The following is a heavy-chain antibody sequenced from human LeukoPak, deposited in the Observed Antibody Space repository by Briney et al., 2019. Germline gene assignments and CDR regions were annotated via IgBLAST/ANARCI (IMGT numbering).Heavy chain of an antibody. CDR3: ARGDIGSLDY. Sequence: ASVKVSCKASGYTFTGYYMHWVRQAPGQGLEWMGWIDPNSGDTNYAQKFQGRVTMTRDTSISTAYMELSTLRSDDTAVYYCARGDIGSLDYWGQGTLVTVSS. V-gene: IGHV1-2*02. D-gene: IGHD3-16*01. CDR1: GYTFTGYY. J-gene: IGHJ4*02. CDR2: IDPNSGDT.